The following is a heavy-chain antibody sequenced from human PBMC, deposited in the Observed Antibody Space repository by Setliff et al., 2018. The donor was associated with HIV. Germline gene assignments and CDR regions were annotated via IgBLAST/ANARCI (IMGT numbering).Heavy chain of an antibody. J-gene: IGHJ5*01. CDR3: ARTPLRITMIVVVLGVDFPNPLQALS. Sequence: SVKVSCKASGGTFSRNPISWVRQAPGQGLEWMGGITPIFGEKNYAQKFQGRVTMTTDTSTSTAYMELRSLRSDDTAVYYCARTPLRITMIVVVLGVDFPNPLQALSWG. D-gene: IGHD3-22*01. CDR2: ITPIFGEK. V-gene: IGHV1-69*05. CDR1: GGTFSRNP.